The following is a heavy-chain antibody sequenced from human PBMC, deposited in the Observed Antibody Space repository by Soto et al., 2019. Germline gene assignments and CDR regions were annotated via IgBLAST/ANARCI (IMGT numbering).Heavy chain of an antibody. Sequence: PSDKMSLTYAVSGASISRTGFHWGWIRQPPAQGLEWIGSLYEGETTFYNSSLKSRVTISADTSKNHFSLKLSSVTAADTAVYYCARRGSGHTFDYWGQGTLVTVSS. D-gene: IGHD3-10*01. V-gene: IGHV4-39*01. J-gene: IGHJ4*02. CDR3: ARRGSGHTFDY. CDR1: GASISRTGFH. CDR2: LYEGETT.